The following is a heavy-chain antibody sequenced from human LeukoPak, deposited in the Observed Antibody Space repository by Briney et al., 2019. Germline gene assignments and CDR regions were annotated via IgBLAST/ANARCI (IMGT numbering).Heavy chain of an antibody. CDR1: GFTFSSYG. V-gene: IGHV3-48*01. J-gene: IGHJ4*02. D-gene: IGHD1-26*01. Sequence: HAGGSLRLSCAASGFTFSSYGMNWVRQAPGKGLEWVSYISSSSSTMYYADSVKGRFTISRDNAKSSLYLQFNSLRAEDTAVYYCARSGSSHDYWGQGTLVTVSS. CDR3: ARSGSSHDY. CDR2: ISSSSSTM.